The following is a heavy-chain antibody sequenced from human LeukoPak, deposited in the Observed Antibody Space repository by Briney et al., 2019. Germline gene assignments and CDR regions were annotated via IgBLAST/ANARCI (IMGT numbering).Heavy chain of an antibody. V-gene: IGHV3-23*01. Sequence: SGGSLRLPCAASGFTFSSYAMSWVRQAPGKGLEWVSAISGSGGSTYYADSVKGRFTISRDNSKNTLYLQMNSLRAEDTAVYYCAKDRVYYGSGSYFTYWGQGTLVTVSS. CDR2: ISGSGGST. CDR3: AKDRVYYGSGSYFTY. CDR1: GFTFSSYA. D-gene: IGHD3-10*01. J-gene: IGHJ4*02.